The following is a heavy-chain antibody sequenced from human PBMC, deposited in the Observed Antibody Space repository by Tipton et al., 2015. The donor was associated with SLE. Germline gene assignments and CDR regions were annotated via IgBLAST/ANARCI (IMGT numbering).Heavy chain of an antibody. J-gene: IGHJ4*02. CDR3: ARGERSSMPDY. CDR2: IFYDGSS. CDR1: GGSITTSNFY. Sequence: TLSLTCTVSGGSITTSNFYWGWIRQPPGKGLEWIGSIFYDGSSYYNPSLKSRITISVATSKNQFSLSLNSVTAADTAAYYCARGERSSMPDYWGQGTLVTVSS. D-gene: IGHD2-2*01. V-gene: IGHV4-39*01.